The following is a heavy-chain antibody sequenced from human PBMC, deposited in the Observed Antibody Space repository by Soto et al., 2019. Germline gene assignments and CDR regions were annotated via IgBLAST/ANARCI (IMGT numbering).Heavy chain of an antibody. CDR1: GFTFSSYW. Sequence: GGSLRLSCAASGFTFSSYWMSWVRQAPGKGLEWVANIKQDGSDKYYVDSVKGRFTLSRDNSKNTLYLQMNSLRAEDTAVYYCAKGYYDGSGYYENYFDYWGQGTLVTVSS. V-gene: IGHV3-7*03. J-gene: IGHJ4*02. D-gene: IGHD3-22*01. CDR3: AKGYYDGSGYYENYFDY. CDR2: IKQDGSDK.